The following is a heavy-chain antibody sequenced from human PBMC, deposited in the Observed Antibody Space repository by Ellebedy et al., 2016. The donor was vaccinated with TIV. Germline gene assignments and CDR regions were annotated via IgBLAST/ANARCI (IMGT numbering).Heavy chain of an antibody. D-gene: IGHD3-3*01. J-gene: IGHJ2*01. Sequence: MPSETLSLTCTVSGGSISSYCLSWIRQPPGKGLEWIGYIYYSGSTNYNPSLKSRVTISVDTSKNQFSLKLRSVTDADTAVYDCGRGGRFSRYRYFDLWGRGTLVTVSS. CDR3: GRGGRFSRYRYFDL. V-gene: IGHV4-59*01. CDR1: GGSISSYC. CDR2: IYYSGST.